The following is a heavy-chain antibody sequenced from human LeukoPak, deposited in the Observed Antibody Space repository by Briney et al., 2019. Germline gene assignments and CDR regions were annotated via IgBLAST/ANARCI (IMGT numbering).Heavy chain of an antibody. Sequence: GGSLRLFCAASGFTFSSYAMRWVRQAPGKGLEWVSAISGSGGSTYYADSVKGRFTISRDNSKNTLYLQMNSLRAEDTAVYYCALNYQHSSRRSRGFDYWGQGTLVTVSS. CDR2: ISGSGGST. CDR1: GFTFSSYA. J-gene: IGHJ4*02. D-gene: IGHD6-13*01. V-gene: IGHV3-23*01. CDR3: ALNYQHSSRRSRGFDY.